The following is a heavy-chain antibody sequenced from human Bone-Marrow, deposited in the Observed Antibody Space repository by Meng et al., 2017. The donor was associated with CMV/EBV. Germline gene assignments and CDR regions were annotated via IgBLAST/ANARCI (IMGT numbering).Heavy chain of an antibody. Sequence: GESLKISCAASGFTFSSYGMHWVRQAPGKGLEWVAFIRYDGSNKYYADSVKGRFTISRDNSKNTLYLQMNSLRAEDTAVYYCAKGSDCSGGSCYYYGMDVWGQGNMVNVSS. CDR1: GFTFSSYG. CDR2: IRYDGSNK. V-gene: IGHV3-30*02. D-gene: IGHD2-15*01. J-gene: IGHJ6*02. CDR3: AKGSDCSGGSCYYYGMDV.